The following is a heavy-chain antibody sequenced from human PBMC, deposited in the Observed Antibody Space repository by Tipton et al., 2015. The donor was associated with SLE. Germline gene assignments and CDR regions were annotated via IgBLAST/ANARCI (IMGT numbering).Heavy chain of an antibody. J-gene: IGHJ2*01. CDR3: ASPPYYGSGSYRPYWYFDL. Sequence: SLRLSCAASGFTFSSYGMHWVRQAPGKGLVWVSRINSDGSGTRYADSVKGRFTISRDNAKNSLYLQMNSLRAEDTAVYYCASPPYYGSGSYRPYWYFDLWGRGTLVTVSS. V-gene: IGHV3-74*01. CDR2: INSDGSGT. D-gene: IGHD3-10*01. CDR1: GFTFSSYG.